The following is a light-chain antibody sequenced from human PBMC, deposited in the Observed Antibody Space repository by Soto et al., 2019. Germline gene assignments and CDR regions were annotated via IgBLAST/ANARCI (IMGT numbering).Light chain of an antibody. CDR2: GAS. Sequence: EVGLTQSPGTLSLTPGERATLSCRASQSVSSSYLAWYQQKPGQAPRLLIYGASNRATGIPDRFSGSGSGTDFTLTISRLEPEDFAVYYCQQYGSSPMTFGQRTMVDIK. V-gene: IGKV3-20*01. CDR1: QSVSSSY. J-gene: IGKJ1*01. CDR3: QQYGSSPMT.